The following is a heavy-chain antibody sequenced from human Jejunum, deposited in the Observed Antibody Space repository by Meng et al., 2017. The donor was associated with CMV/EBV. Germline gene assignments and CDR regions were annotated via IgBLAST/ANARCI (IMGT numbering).Heavy chain of an antibody. D-gene: IGHD2-2*01. CDR1: Y. J-gene: IGHJ6*02. V-gene: IGHV1-2*02. CDR2: ITPNSGST. Sequence: YIHWVRQAPGQGLEWMGWITPNSGSTNYAQKFHGRVTMTRDTSITTVYMELSRLRAEDTALYYCAKGDCSSTSCYRPNYYGMDVWGQGTTVTVSS. CDR3: AKGDCSSTSCYRPNYYGMDV.